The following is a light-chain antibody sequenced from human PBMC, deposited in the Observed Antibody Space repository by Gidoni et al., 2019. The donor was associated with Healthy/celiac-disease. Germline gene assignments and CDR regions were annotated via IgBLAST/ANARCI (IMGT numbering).Light chain of an antibody. CDR3: QQYYSTPSWE. V-gene: IGKV4-1*01. Sequence: DIVMTQSPDSLAVSLGERATINCKSSQSVLYSSNNKNYLAWYQQKPGQPPKLLIYWASTRESGVPDRFSGSGSGTDFTLTISSLQAEDVAVYYCQQYYSTPSWEFXQXTKVEIK. J-gene: IGKJ1*01. CDR2: WAS. CDR1: QSVLYSSNNKNY.